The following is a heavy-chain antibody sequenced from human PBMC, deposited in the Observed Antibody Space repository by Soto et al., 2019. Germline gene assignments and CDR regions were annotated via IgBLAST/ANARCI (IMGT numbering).Heavy chain of an antibody. CDR3: TTRGYSSSWYSDY. CDR2: IKSKTDGGTT. J-gene: IGHJ4*02. CDR1: GFTFSNAW. V-gene: IGHV3-15*01. D-gene: IGHD6-13*01. Sequence: ESGGGLVKPGGSLRLSCAASGFTFSNAWMSWVRQAPGKGLEWVGRIKSKTDGGTTDYAAPVKGRFTISRDDSKNTLYLQMNSLKTEDTAVYYCTTRGYSSSWYSDYWGQGTLVTVSS.